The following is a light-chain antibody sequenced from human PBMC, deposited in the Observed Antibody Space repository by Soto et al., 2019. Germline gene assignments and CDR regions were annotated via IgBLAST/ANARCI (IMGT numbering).Light chain of an antibody. J-gene: IGLJ1*01. Sequence: QSVLTQPPSVSGAPGQRVTISCTGSSSNIAAGYDVHWYQQLPGTAPKLLIYGNSNRPSGVPDRFSGSKSGTSASLAITGLQAEDEADYYCQSYDSSLSGSNYVFGTGTKLTVL. CDR3: QSYDSSLSGSNYV. V-gene: IGLV1-40*01. CDR2: GNS. CDR1: SSNIAAGYD.